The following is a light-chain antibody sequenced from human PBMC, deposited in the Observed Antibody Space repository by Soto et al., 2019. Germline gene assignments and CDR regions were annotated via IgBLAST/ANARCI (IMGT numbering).Light chain of an antibody. CDR2: DVT. CDR3: GSITRSSTSV. Sequence: QSVLSQPASVSGSPGQSITISCTGTSSDVGGFEYVSWYQHQPGKAPKLIIYDVTKRPSGVSNRFSGSKSGNTASLTISGIQAEDEGDYYCGSITRSSTSVFGTRTKLTVL. V-gene: IGLV2-14*01. CDR1: SSDVGGFEY. J-gene: IGLJ1*01.